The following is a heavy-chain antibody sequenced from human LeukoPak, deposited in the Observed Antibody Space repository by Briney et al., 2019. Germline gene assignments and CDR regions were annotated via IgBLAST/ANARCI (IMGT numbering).Heavy chain of an antibody. CDR1: GFTFSSYG. CDR3: ANWAGGPNERYQLLGGY. D-gene: IGHD2-2*01. Sequence: PGGSLRLSCAASGFTFSSYGMHWVRQAPGKGLEWVAFIRYDGSNKYYADSVKGRFTISRDNSKNTLYLQMNSLRAEDTAVYYCANWAGGPNERYQLLGGYWGQGTLVTVSS. J-gene: IGHJ4*02. V-gene: IGHV3-30*02. CDR2: IRYDGSNK.